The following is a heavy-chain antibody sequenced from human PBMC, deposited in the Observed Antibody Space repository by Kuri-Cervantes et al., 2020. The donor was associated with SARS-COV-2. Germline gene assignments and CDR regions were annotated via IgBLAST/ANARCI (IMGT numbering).Heavy chain of an antibody. D-gene: IGHD3-22*01. CDR3: ARVYYDSSGYFDY. V-gene: IGHV1-46*03. CDR2: INPSGGST. J-gene: IGHJ4*02. CDR1: GFTFSSYS. Sequence: GGSLRLSCAASGFTFSSYSMNWVRQAPGKGLEWMGIINPSGGSTSYAQKFQGRVTMTRDTSTSTVYMELSSLRSEDTAVYYCARVYYDSSGYFDYWGQGTLVTVSS.